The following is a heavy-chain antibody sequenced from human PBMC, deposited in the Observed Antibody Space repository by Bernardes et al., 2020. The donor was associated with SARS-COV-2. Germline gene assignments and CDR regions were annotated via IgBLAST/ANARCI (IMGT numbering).Heavy chain of an antibody. D-gene: IGHD3-3*01. CDR3: ARASRITIFGVAIVQGFDY. J-gene: IGHJ4*02. Sequence: SETLSLTCTVSGVPISSYYWSWIRQPPGKGLEWIGYIYYSGSTNYNPSLKSRVTISVDTSKNQFSLKLSSVTAADTAVYYCARASRITIFGVAIVQGFDYWGQGTLVTVSS. CDR2: IYYSGST. V-gene: IGHV4-59*01. CDR1: GVPISSYY.